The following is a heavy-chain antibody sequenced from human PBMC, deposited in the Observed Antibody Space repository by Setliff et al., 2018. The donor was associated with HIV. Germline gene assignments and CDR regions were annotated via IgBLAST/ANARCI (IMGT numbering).Heavy chain of an antibody. CDR1: GFTFSTYG. D-gene: IGHD3-10*01. Sequence: GGSLRLSCEASGFTFSTYGMNWVRHAPGKGLEWVAQISSSGFPIYYADSVRGRFTASRDNTKNSLHLQLDSLSAEDAAVYFCARDGHLYGQPFDYWGQGALVTVSS. J-gene: IGHJ4*02. CDR2: ISSSGFPI. CDR3: ARDGHLYGQPFDY. V-gene: IGHV3-48*04.